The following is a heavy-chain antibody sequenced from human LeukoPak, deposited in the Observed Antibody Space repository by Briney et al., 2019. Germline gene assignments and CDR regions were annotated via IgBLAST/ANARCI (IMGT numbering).Heavy chain of an antibody. CDR3: ASHRHYYGSGSYYPIYYFDY. Sequence: GASVKVSCKASGYTFTGYYMHWVRQAPGQGLEWMGWINPNSGGTNYAQKFQGRVTMTRDTSISTAYMELSRLRSDDTAVYYCASHRHYYGSGSYYPIYYFDYWGQGTLVTVSS. V-gene: IGHV1-2*02. CDR2: INPNSGGT. D-gene: IGHD3-10*01. CDR1: GYTFTGYY. J-gene: IGHJ4*02.